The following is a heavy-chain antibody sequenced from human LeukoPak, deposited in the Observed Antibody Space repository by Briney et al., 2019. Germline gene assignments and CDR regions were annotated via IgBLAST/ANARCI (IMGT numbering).Heavy chain of an antibody. V-gene: IGHV4-39*07. CDR1: GGSISSSSYY. Sequence: SETLSLTCTVSGGSISSSSYYWGWIRQPPGKGLEWIGRIYTSGSTNYNPSLKSRVTMSVDTSKNQFSLKLSSVTAADTAVYYCARDRYYYDSSGYDPYFDYWGQGTLVTVSS. D-gene: IGHD3-22*01. J-gene: IGHJ4*02. CDR2: IYTSGST. CDR3: ARDRYYYDSSGYDPYFDY.